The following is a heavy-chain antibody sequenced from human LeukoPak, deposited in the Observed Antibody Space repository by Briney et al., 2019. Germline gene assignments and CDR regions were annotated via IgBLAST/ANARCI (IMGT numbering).Heavy chain of an antibody. V-gene: IGHV3-7*01. J-gene: IGHJ3*02. CDR2: IKQDGTEK. CDR3: AKTLRELSGGAFDI. Sequence: GGSLRLSCAASGFTFSSYWMNWVRQAPGKGLEWVANIKQDGTEKLYVDSVRGRFTISRDNAKNSLYLQMNSLRAEDTAVYYCAKTLRELSGGAFDIWGQGTMVTVSS. D-gene: IGHD1-26*01. CDR1: GFTFSSYW.